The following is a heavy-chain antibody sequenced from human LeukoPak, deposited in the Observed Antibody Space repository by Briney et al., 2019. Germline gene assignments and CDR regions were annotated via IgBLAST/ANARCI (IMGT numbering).Heavy chain of an antibody. V-gene: IGHV3-23*01. J-gene: IGHJ4*02. CDR2: ISGSGDSR. Sequence: GGSLRLSCAASGFTFSSYTMSWVRQAPGKGLEWVSSISGSGDSRYHADSVRGRFSISRDNSKNTVYLQMNSLRAEDTAVYYCAKAELSYYYDSSGYPRAALMDYWGQGTLVTVSS. D-gene: IGHD3-22*01. CDR3: AKAELSYYYDSSGYPRAALMDY. CDR1: GFTFSSYT.